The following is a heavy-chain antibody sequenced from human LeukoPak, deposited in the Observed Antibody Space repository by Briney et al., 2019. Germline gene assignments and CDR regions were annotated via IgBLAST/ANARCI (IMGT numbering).Heavy chain of an antibody. V-gene: IGHV3-21*01. D-gene: IGHD1-26*01. Sequence: GGSLRLSCAGYGFTFSTYTLNWVRQAPGKGLECVSTIDSGSTYIYYADSVKGRFTISRDNAKNSLYLQMNSLRAEDTAVYYCARDSTSSWETAFDVWGQGTMVTVSS. CDR1: GFTFSTYT. J-gene: IGHJ3*01. CDR2: IDSGSTYI. CDR3: ARDSTSSWETAFDV.